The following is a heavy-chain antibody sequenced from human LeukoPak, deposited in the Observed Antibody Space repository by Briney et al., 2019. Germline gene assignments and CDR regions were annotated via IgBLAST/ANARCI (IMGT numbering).Heavy chain of an antibody. CDR2: IKQDGSDR. J-gene: IGHJ4*02. V-gene: IGHV3-7*03. CDR3: VRNLAVAGTCFDS. CDR1: GFTFRNYW. D-gene: IGHD6-19*01. Sequence: GGSLRLSCAASGFTFRNYWMSWVRQAPGTGLEWVANIKQDGSDRNYVTSVRGRFTISRDNAESSLYLRMNSLRVEDTAVYYCVRNLAVAGTCFDSWGQGTLVTVSS.